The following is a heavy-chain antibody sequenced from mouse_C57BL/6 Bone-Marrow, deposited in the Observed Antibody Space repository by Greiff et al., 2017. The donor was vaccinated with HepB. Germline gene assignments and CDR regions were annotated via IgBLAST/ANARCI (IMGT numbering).Heavy chain of an antibody. V-gene: IGHV1-19*01. D-gene: IGHD1-1*01. CDR3: ASPYYYGSSYVGAMDY. Sequence: EVQRVESGPVLVKPGASVKMSCKASGYTFTDYYMNWVKQSHGKSLEWIGVINPYNGGTSYNQKFKGKATLTVDKSSSAAYMELNSLTSEDSAVYYCASPYYYGSSYVGAMDYWGQGTSVTVSS. CDR2: INPYNGGT. CDR1: GYTFTDYY. J-gene: IGHJ4*01.